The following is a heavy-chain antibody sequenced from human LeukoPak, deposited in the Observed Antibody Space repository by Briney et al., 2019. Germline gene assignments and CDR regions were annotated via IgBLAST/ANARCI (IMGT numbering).Heavy chain of an antibody. D-gene: IGHD4-17*01. V-gene: IGHV4-34*01. J-gene: IGHJ4*02. CDR2: INHIGSI. CDR3: ARGRVVGDYVIDY. Sequence: SETLSLTCAVYGGSFSDYYWTWIRQPPGKGLERIGEINHIGSINQNPSFKSRVTMSVDTSKNQFSLKVNSMTAADTALYFCARGRVVGDYVIDYWGQGTLVTVSS. CDR1: GGSFSDYY.